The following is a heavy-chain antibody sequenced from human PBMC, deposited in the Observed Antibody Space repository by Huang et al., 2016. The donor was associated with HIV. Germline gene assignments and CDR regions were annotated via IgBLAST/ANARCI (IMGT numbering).Heavy chain of an antibody. CDR1: GFTFSTYN. CDR2: ITSSSGSI. D-gene: IGHD3-10*01. V-gene: IGHV3-48*02. J-gene: IGHJ3*02. CDR3: ARFGSYYYGSGSYLDAFDI. Sequence: EVQLMESGGGLVQPGGSLRLSCAASGFTFSTYNMNWVRQASWKGVEWVSDITSSSGSIYYADSVKGRLTISRDNAKNSLYLQMNSLRDEDTAVYYCARFGSYYYGSGSYLDAFDIWGQGTMVTVSS.